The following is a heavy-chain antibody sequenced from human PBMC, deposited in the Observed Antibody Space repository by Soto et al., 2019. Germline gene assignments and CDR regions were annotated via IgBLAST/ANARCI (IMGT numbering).Heavy chain of an antibody. J-gene: IGHJ4*02. CDR1: GFSLNTPGWG. V-gene: IGHV2-5*02. Sequence: QITLRESGPTVVKPTQTLTLTCTFSGFSLNTPGWGVGWIRQPPGKALEWVALIYWDDDKRYNPSLKRRLVITKDSSKNQVVLTMTNVDPVDTATYYCAHLVTADDSEYFDFWGQGTLVPVSP. CDR3: AHLVTADDSEYFDF. D-gene: IGHD3-3*01. CDR2: IYWDDDK.